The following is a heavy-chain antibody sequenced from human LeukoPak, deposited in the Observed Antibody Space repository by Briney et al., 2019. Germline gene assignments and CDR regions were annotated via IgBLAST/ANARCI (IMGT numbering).Heavy chain of an antibody. CDR3: ARRILWFGDLTG. CDR2: MNPNSGNT. CDR1: GYTFTSYD. D-gene: IGHD3-10*01. V-gene: IGHV1-8*01. Sequence: ASVKVSCKASGYTFTSYDINWVRQATGQGLEWMGWMNPNSGNTGYAQKFQGRVTMTRNTSISTAYMEMSSLRSEDTAVYYCARRILWFGDLTGWGQGTLVTVSS. J-gene: IGHJ4*02.